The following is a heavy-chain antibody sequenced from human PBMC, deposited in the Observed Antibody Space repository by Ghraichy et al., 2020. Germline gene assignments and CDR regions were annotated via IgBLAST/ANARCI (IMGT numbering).Heavy chain of an antibody. J-gene: IGHJ4*01. D-gene: IGHD2-15*01. CDR3: SRLVQVAHISTLIQEIDY. CDR1: GGSVSSGSYY. V-gene: IGHV4-61*01. Sequence: ESLNISCTVSGGSVSSGSYYWSWIRQPPGKELEWIGYIYYSGSTNYNPSLKSRVTISVDTSKNQFYLKLSTVTAADTAVYYCSRLVQVAHISTLIQEIDYWGHGTLVTVSS. CDR2: IYYSGST.